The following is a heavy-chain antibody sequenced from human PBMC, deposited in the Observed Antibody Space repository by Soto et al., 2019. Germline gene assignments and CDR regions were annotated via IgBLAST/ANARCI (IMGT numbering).Heavy chain of an antibody. V-gene: IGHV1-69*19. CDR1: GGTSTTYA. Sequence: QVQLVQSGAEMKKPGSSVRASCQPSGGTSTTYARNWGRQAPGQGPEWMGDISPMFGAANYAPKFQGRVTITADESTGTSYMQLSSLTSEDTALYFCAREVQVHTPAFVYWGQGTLVTVSS. CDR3: AREVQVHTPAFVY. CDR2: ISPMFGAA. D-gene: IGHD3-10*01. J-gene: IGHJ4*02.